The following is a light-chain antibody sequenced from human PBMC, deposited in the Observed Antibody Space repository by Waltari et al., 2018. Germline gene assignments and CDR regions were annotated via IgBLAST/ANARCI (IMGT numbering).Light chain of an antibody. V-gene: IGLV1-40*01. Sequence: QSVLPQPPSVSGAPGPRVTNSCTGSSSHIGSGYDVHWYQQLPGTAPKLLIYGNVVRPSGVPDRFSASKSGTSASLAITGLQAEDEADYYCQSYDDSLSGWVFGGGTKVTVL. CDR3: QSYDDSLSGWV. CDR2: GNV. J-gene: IGLJ3*02. CDR1: SSHIGSGYD.